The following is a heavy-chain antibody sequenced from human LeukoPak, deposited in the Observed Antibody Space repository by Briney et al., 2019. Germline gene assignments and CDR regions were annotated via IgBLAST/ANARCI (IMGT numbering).Heavy chain of an antibody. D-gene: IGHD2-15*01. CDR2: ISSSSSTI. V-gene: IGHV3-48*01. Sequence: GGSLRLSCAVSGLTFSSYNMNWVRQAPGKGLEWVSYISSSSSTIYYADSVKGRFTISRDNAKNSLYLQMNSLRAEDTAVYYCASSIHCSGRTCYVPWGQGTLVTVSS. CDR3: ASSIHCSGRTCYVP. CDR1: GLTFSSYN. J-gene: IGHJ4*02.